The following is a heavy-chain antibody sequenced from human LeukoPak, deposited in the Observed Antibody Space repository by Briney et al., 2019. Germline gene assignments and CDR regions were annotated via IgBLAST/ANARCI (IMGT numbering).Heavy chain of an antibody. CDR2: IIPIFGTA. CDR3: ARGPTYYDFWSGYYTGGYYYGMDV. V-gene: IGHV1-69*13. CDR1: GGTFSSYA. Sequence: SVKVSCKASGGTFSSYAISWVRQAPGQGLEWVGGIIPIFGTANYAQKFQGRVTITADESTSTAYMELSSLRSEDTAVYYCARGPTYYDFWSGYYTGGYYYGMDVWGQGTTVTVSS. D-gene: IGHD3-3*01. J-gene: IGHJ6*02.